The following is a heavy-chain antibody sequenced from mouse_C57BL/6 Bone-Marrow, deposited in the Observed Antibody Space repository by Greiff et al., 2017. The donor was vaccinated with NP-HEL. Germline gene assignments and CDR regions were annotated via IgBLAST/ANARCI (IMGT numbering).Heavy chain of an antibody. D-gene: IGHD2-3*01. J-gene: IGHJ1*03. CDR1: GFTFSDYY. CDR2: ISNGGGST. CDR3: ARHDGRYFDV. Sequence: DVMLVESGGGLVQPGGSLKLSCAASGFTFSDYYMYWVRQTPEKRLEWVAYISNGGGSTYYPDTVKGRFTISRDNAKNTLYLQMSRLKSEDTAMYYCARHDGRYFDVWGTGTTVTVSS. V-gene: IGHV5-12*01.